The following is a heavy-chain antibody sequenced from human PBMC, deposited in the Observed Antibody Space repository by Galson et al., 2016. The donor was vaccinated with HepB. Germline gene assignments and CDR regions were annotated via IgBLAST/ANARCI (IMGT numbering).Heavy chain of an antibody. J-gene: IGHJ4*02. CDR3: ARGGLDKARIAFDY. CDR1: GFTFSISA. D-gene: IGHD2-21*01. V-gene: IGHV3-23*01. Sequence: SLRLSCAVSGFTFSISAMSWVRQAPGKGLEWLSVISGSGGSTYYADSVKGRFTISRDNSKSTLYLQMNSLRAEDTAVYYCARGGLDKARIAFDYWGQGTLVTVSS. CDR2: ISGSGGST.